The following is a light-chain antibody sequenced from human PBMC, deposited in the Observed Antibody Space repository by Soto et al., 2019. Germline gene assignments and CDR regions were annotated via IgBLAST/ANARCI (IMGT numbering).Light chain of an antibody. CDR2: GNS. CDR3: QSYDSSYV. V-gene: IGLV1-40*01. CDR1: SSNSGAGYD. Sequence: QSVLTQPPSVSGAPGQRVTISCTGSSSNSGAGYDVHWYQQLPGTAPKLLIYGNSNRPSGVPDRFSGSKSGTSASLDITGLQAEDEADYYCQSYDSSYVFGTGTKLTVL. J-gene: IGLJ1*01.